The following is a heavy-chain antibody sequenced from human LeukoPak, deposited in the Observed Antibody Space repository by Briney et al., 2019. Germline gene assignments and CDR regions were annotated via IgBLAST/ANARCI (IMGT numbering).Heavy chain of an antibody. CDR3: ARSRYDSRGPTYYFDY. CDR1: GFNFSHFG. D-gene: IGHD3-22*01. J-gene: IGHJ4*02. V-gene: IGHV3-30*01. Sequence: GGSLRLSCSASGFNFSHFGMSWVRQTPGKGLEWVAIIRYDGSNKYYAVFVKGRFSISRDHSKNTLYLQMNSLRAEDTALFYCARSRYDSRGPTYYFDYWGQGTLVTVSS. CDR2: IRYDGSNK.